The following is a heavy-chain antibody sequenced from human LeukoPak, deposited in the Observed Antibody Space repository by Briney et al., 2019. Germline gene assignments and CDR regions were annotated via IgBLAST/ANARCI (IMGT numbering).Heavy chain of an antibody. CDR1: GYSISSGYY. D-gene: IGHD3-22*01. V-gene: IGHV4-38-2*02. Sequence: PSETLSLTCTVSGYSISSGYYWGWIRQPPGKGLEWIGRIYTSGSTNYNPSLKSRVTISVVTSKNQFSLKLTSVTAADTAVYYCARGPYKYDGSGAFDIWGQGTMVTVSS. CDR2: IYTSGST. CDR3: ARGPYKYDGSGAFDI. J-gene: IGHJ3*02.